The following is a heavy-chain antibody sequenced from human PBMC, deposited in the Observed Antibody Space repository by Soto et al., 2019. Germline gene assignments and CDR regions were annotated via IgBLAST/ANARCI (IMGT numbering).Heavy chain of an antibody. CDR3: AREGVVAASD. V-gene: IGHV3-66*01. J-gene: IGHJ4*02. CDR1: GFTVSSNY. D-gene: IGHD2-15*01. Sequence: EVQLVESGGGLVQPGGSLRLSCAASGFTVSSNYMSWVRQAPGKGLEWVSVIYSGGSTNYADSVKGRFTISRDNSKNTGYLQMRGLRAEDTAVYYCAREGVVAASDWGKGTLVTVSS. CDR2: IYSGGST.